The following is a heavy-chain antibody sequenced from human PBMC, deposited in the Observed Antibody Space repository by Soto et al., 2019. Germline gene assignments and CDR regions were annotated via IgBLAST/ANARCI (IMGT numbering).Heavy chain of an antibody. D-gene: IGHD1-7*01. V-gene: IGHV3-74*01. CDR3: ARDPGNLSYFDY. Sequence: GGSLSLSCAASGFTFSSYWMHWVRQAPGKGLVGVSRINSDGSSTSYADSVKGRFTISRDNAKNTLYLQMNSLRAEDTAVYYCARDPGNLSYFDYWGQGTRVTVSS. CDR1: GFTFSSYW. J-gene: IGHJ4*02. CDR2: INSDGSST.